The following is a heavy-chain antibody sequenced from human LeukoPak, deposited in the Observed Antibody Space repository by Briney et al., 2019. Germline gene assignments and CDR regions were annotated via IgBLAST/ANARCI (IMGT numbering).Heavy chain of an antibody. Sequence: PGGSLRLSCAASGFTFTNYWLSWVRPAPRKGLERVANIKQDGSEKYYVDSVKGRFTISRDNAKNSLYLQMSSLRADDTALYYCATLPYCSSTSCYDYWGQGTLVTVSS. CDR1: GFTFTNYW. V-gene: IGHV3-7*01. J-gene: IGHJ4*02. CDR3: ATLPYCSSTSCYDY. CDR2: IKQDGSEK. D-gene: IGHD2-2*01.